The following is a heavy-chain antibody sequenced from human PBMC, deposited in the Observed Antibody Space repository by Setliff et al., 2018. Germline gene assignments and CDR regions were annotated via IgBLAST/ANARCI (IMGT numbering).Heavy chain of an antibody. CDR1: GDSITSGSYY. J-gene: IGHJ4*02. CDR2: IYTRGST. CDR3: ARGVSSVSWTPRY. D-gene: IGHD6-19*01. V-gene: IGHV4-61*09. Sequence: SETLSLTCTVSGDSITSGSYYWSWIRQPAGKGLEWIGQIYTRGSTNENPSLKSRVTISVDTSKNQVSLRLTSVTAADTAVYYCARGVSSVSWTPRYWGRGTLVTVSS.